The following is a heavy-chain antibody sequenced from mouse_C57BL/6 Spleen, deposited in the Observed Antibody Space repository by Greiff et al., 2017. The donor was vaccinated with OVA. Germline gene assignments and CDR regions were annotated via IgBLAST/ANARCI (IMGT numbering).Heavy chain of an antibody. Sequence: VQLQQPGAELVRPGASVKLSCTASGFNFTDDYMHWVKQRPEQGLEWIGWIDPENGGTEYAEKFQGKATITVDTSSNTAYMQLSSLTSEDTAVSYCSTKTPGNGFAYWGQGTLVTVSA. CDR2: IDPENGGT. V-gene: IGHV14-4*01. D-gene: IGHD2-1*01. J-gene: IGHJ3*01. CDR1: GFNFTDDY. CDR3: STKTPGNGFAY.